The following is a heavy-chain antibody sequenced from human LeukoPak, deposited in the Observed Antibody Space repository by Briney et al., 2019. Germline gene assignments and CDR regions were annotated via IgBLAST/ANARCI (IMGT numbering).Heavy chain of an antibody. Sequence: GGSLRLSCAASGFTFSDYYMSWIRQAPGKGLEWVSYISSSGSTIYYADSGKGRFTISRDNAKNSLYLQMNSLRAEDTAVYYCARDPIEVPAAIRPYYFDYWGQGTLVTVSS. CDR2: ISSSGSTI. D-gene: IGHD2-2*02. V-gene: IGHV3-11*01. CDR1: GFTFSDYY. J-gene: IGHJ4*02. CDR3: ARDPIEVPAAIRPYYFDY.